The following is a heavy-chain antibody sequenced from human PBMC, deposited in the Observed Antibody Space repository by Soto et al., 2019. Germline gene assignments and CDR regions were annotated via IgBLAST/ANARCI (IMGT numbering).Heavy chain of an antibody. D-gene: IGHD3-10*01. V-gene: IGHV3-48*02. Sequence: GGSLRLSCAASGFTFSSYSMNWVRQAPGKGLEWVSYISSSSSTIYYADSVKGRFTISRGNAKNSLYLQMNSLRDEDTAVYYCARDPFRGITMVRGVALYYGMDVWGQGTTVTVSS. CDR1: GFTFSSYS. CDR3: ARDPFRGITMVRGVALYYGMDV. CDR2: ISSSSSTI. J-gene: IGHJ6*02.